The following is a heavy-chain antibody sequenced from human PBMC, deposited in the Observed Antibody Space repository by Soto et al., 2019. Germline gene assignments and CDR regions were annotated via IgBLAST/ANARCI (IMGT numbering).Heavy chain of an antibody. D-gene: IGHD1-1*01. CDR1: GFTFSSYG. CDR3: AKSGYNWNDGFFDY. V-gene: IGHV3-30*18. CDR2: ISYDGINK. J-gene: IGHJ4*02. Sequence: QVQLVESGGGVVQPGRSLRLSCAASGFTFSSYGMHWVRQAPGKGLEWVAVISYDGINKYYADSVKGRFTISRDKSKNTLYRQMNSLRAEDTAVYYCAKSGYNWNDGFFDYWGQGTLVTVSS.